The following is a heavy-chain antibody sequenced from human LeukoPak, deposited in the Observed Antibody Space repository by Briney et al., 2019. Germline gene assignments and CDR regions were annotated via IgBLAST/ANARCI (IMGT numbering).Heavy chain of an antibody. Sequence: GGSLRLSCAASGFTFRSYAVHWVRQAPGKGLEWVSYIRSSGSTVYYADSVKGRFTISRDNAKNSLYLQMNSLRAEDTAVYYCARKYCSGGSCIPWGRYWYFDLWGRGTLVTVSS. CDR1: GFTFRSYA. D-gene: IGHD2-15*01. CDR3: ARKYCSGGSCIPWGRYWYFDL. CDR2: IRSSGSTV. J-gene: IGHJ2*01. V-gene: IGHV3-48*04.